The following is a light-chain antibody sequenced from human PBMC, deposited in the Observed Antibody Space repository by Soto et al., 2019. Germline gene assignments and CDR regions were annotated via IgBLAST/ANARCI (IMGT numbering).Light chain of an antibody. V-gene: IGLV2-14*01. Sequence: QSALTQPASVFGSPGQSITIPRTGTSSDIGNYNAVSWYQQHPGKAPKLIIYEVTNRPSGVSDRFSGSKSGNTASLTISGLQAEDEADYYCGSWTTYRPYVFATGTKVTVL. CDR3: GSWTTYRPYV. CDR1: SSDIGNYNA. CDR2: EVT. J-gene: IGLJ1*01.